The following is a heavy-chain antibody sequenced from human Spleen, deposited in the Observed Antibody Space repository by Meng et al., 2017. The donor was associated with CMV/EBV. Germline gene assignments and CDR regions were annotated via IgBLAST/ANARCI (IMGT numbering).Heavy chain of an antibody. CDR3: ARESGPMGGNFYYGLDV. CDR2: ISGSGDTT. Sequence: GESLKISCEASGFRFSSHEINWVRQAPGKGLEWVAYISGSGDTTHHADSVKGRFTISRDSAKNSLYLQMNSLRTEDTAIYYCARESGPMGGNFYYGLDVWGQGTTVTVSS. V-gene: IGHV3-48*03. CDR1: GFRFSSHE. D-gene: IGHD3-3*01. J-gene: IGHJ6*02.